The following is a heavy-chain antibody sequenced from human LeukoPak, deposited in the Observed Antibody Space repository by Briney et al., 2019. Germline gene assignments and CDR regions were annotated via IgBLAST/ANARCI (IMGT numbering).Heavy chain of an antibody. J-gene: IGHJ3*02. Sequence: ASVKVSCKASGYTFTGYYMHWVRQAPGQGLEWMGWINPNSGGTNYAQKFQGRVTMTRDTSISTAYMELSRLRSDDTAVYYCARGSPEFWSGYYGAFDIWGQGTMVTVSS. V-gene: IGHV1-2*02. CDR3: ARGSPEFWSGYYGAFDI. CDR2: INPNSGGT. D-gene: IGHD3-3*01. CDR1: GYTFTGYY.